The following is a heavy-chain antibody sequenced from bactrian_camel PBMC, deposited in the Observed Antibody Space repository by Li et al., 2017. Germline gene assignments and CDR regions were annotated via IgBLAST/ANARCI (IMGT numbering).Heavy chain of an antibody. CDR2: VSSDSSKT. D-gene: IGHD2*01. CDR1: GFTFSSVG. V-gene: IGHV3S6*01. Sequence: HVQLVESGGGLVQPGGSLKLSCAASGFTFSSVGMHWVRQAPGKGLEWVSAVSSDSSKTYSVNSVKGRFTVSRDNAKNTLYLQMNSLKFDDTALYYCVADMVVTGGRNDYWGQGTQVTVS. CDR3: VADMVVTGGRNDY. J-gene: IGHJ4*01.